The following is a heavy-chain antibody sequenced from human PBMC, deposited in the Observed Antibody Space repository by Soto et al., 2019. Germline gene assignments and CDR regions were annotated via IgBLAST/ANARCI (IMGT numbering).Heavy chain of an antibody. CDR1: GFTFGDYA. V-gene: IGHV3-49*03. CDR3: TRDGPSPPHCSSTSCYTSYYGMDV. J-gene: IGHJ6*02. Sequence: GGSLRLSCTASGFTFGDYAMSWFLQAPGKGLEWVGLIRSKAYGGTTEYAASVKGRFTISRDDSKSIAYLQMNRLKTEDTAVYYCTRDGPSPPHCSSTSCYTSYYGMDVWGQGTTVTVSS. CDR2: IRSKAYGGTT. D-gene: IGHD2-2*02.